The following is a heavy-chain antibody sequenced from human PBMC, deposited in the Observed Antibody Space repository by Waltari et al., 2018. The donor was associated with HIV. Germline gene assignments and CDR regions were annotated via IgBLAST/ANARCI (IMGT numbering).Heavy chain of an antibody. V-gene: IGHV3-21*01. CDR2: ISSSSSYI. CDR3: ARDPRRDPTLYYFDY. CDR1: GFTFSSYS. Sequence: EVQLVESGGGLVKPGGSLRLSCAASGFTFSSYSMNWVRQAPGRGLEWVSSISSSSSYICYADSVKGRFTISRDNAKNSLYLQMNSLRAEDTAVYYCARDPRRDPTLYYFDYWGQGTLVTVSS. D-gene: IGHD1-26*01. J-gene: IGHJ4*02.